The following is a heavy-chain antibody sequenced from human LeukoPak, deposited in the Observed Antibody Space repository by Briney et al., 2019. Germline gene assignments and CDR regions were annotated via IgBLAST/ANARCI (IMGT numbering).Heavy chain of an antibody. Sequence: ASVTVSCKASGYTFTGYYMHWVRQAPGQGLEWMGWINPNSGGTNYAQKFQGRVTMTRDTSISTAYMELSRLRSDDTAVYYCARGTPPHGDYGVWFDPWGQGTLVTVSS. J-gene: IGHJ5*02. V-gene: IGHV1-2*02. CDR3: ARGTPPHGDYGVWFDP. CDR1: GYTFTGYY. D-gene: IGHD4-17*01. CDR2: INPNSGGT.